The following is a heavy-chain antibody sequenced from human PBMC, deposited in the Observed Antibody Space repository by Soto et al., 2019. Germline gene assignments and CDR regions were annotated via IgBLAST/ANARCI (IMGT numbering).Heavy chain of an antibody. V-gene: IGHV4-61*01. CDR3: ARGAVAGNDY. J-gene: IGHJ4*02. D-gene: IGHD6-19*01. CDR1: GGSVSSGSYS. CDR2: IYYSGST. Sequence: SGTLSLTCTVSGGSVSSGSYSWSWIRQPPGKGLEWIGYIYYSGSTNYNPSLKSRVTISVDTSKNQFSLKLSSVTAADTAVYYWARGAVAGNDYWCQGTLVTVSS.